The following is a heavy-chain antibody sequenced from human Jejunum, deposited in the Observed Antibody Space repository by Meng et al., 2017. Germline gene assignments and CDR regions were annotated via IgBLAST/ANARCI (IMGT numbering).Heavy chain of an antibody. CDR1: GFTFYYYW. CDR3: ARDSLNWASELGTFDM. CDR2: IKHDGSDK. D-gene: IGHD7-27*01. V-gene: IGHV3-7*01. Sequence: GEYLKISCAASGFTFYYYWMTWVRQAPGKGLEWVANIKHDGSDKYYVDSVKGRFTISRDNAKNSLYLQMNSLRADDTAIYYCARDSLNWASELGTFDMWGQGTRVTVSS. J-gene: IGHJ3*02.